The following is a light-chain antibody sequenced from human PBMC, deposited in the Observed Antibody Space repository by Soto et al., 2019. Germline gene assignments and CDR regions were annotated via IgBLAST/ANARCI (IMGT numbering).Light chain of an antibody. V-gene: IGLV2-14*01. Sequence: QSVLTQPASVSGSPGQSITISCTGTSSDVGGYNYVSWYQQHPGKAPKLMIYEVSNRPSGVSNRFSGSKSGNTASLTISGLQAEAEADYYCSSFTSINTVVFGGGTKLTVL. J-gene: IGLJ3*02. CDR2: EVS. CDR3: SSFTSINTVV. CDR1: SSDVGGYNY.